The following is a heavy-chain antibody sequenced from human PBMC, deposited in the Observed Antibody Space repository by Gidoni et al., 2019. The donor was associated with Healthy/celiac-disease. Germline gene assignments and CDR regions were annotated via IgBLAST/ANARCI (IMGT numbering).Heavy chain of an antibody. D-gene: IGHD3-22*01. Sequence: QLQLQESGPGLVKPSETLSLTCTVSGGPISSSSYSWGWIRQPPGKGLEWIGSIYYSGSTYYNPSLKSRVTISVDTSKNQFSLKLSSVTAADTAVYYCASGVTYYYDSSGYYYVYYYYGMDVWGQGTTVTVSS. J-gene: IGHJ6*02. CDR2: IYYSGST. V-gene: IGHV4-39*01. CDR1: GGPISSSSYS. CDR3: ASGVTYYYDSSGYYYVYYYYGMDV.